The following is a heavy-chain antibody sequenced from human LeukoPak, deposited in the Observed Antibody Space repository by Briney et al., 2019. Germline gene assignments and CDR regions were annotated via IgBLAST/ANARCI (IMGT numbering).Heavy chain of an antibody. Sequence: PGGSLRLSCAASGFTFSSYGMHWVRQAPGKGLEWVAFIRYDGSNKYYADSVKGRFTISRDNSKNTLYLQMNSLRAEDKAVYYCAKDYYDSSGHTDYYFDYWGQGTLVTVSS. CDR3: AKDYYDSSGHTDYYFDY. V-gene: IGHV3-30*02. CDR1: GFTFSSYG. CDR2: IRYDGSNK. D-gene: IGHD3-22*01. J-gene: IGHJ4*02.